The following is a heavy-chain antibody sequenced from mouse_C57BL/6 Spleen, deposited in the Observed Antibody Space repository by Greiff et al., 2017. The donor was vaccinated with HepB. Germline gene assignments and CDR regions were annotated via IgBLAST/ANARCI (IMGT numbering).Heavy chain of an antibody. J-gene: IGHJ4*01. Sequence: QVQLQQPGAELVKPGASVKLSCKASGYTFTSYWMQWVKQRPGQGLEWIGEIDPSDSYTNYNQKFKGKATLTVDTSSSTAYMQLSSLTSEDSAVYYCARNYGSSYPMDYWGQGTSVTVSS. CDR3: ARNYGSSYPMDY. V-gene: IGHV1-50*01. CDR1: GYTFTSYW. CDR2: IDPSDSYT. D-gene: IGHD1-1*01.